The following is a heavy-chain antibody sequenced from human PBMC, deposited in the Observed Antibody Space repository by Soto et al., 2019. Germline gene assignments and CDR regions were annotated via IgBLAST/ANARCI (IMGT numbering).Heavy chain of an antibody. CDR1: GFTFSSYG. D-gene: IGHD5-12*01. J-gene: IGHJ4*02. CDR2: IWYDGSNK. V-gene: IGHV3-33*01. CDR3: ASDLVSSGYDLGYFDY. Sequence: QVQLVESGGGVVQPGRSLRLSCAASGFTFSSYGMHWVRQAPGKGLEWVAVIWYDGSNKYYADSVKGRFTISRDNSKNTLYLQMNSLRAEDTAVYYCASDLVSSGYDLGYFDYWGQGSLVTVSS.